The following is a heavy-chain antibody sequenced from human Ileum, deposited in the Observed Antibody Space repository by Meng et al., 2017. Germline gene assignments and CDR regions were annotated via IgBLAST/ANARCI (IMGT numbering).Heavy chain of an antibody. V-gene: IGHV1-18*01. J-gene: IGHJ5*02. CDR2: ISAYNGNT. Sequence: QFQLLQSGAEVKQPGASGKVSCKASGYTFTSFGITWVRQAPGQGLEWMGGISAYNGNTNYAHKVQGRVTMTTDTSTSTAYMELRSLRSDDTAVYYCARGWGGAFDPWGQGTLVTVSS. CDR3: ARGWGGAFDP. CDR1: GYTFTSFG. D-gene: IGHD3-16*01.